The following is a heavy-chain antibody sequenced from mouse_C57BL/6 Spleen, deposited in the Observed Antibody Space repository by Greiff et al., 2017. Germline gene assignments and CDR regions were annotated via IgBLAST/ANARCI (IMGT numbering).Heavy chain of an antibody. CDR3: ARREAAQATLAY. Sequence: VQLQRSGPVLVKPGASVKMSCKASGYTFTDYYMNWVKQSHGKSLEWIGVINPYNGGTSYNQKFKGKATLTVDKSSSTAYMELNSLTSEDSAVYYCARREAAQATLAYWGQGTLVTVSA. D-gene: IGHD3-2*02. V-gene: IGHV1-19*01. CDR2: INPYNGGT. J-gene: IGHJ3*01. CDR1: GYTFTDYY.